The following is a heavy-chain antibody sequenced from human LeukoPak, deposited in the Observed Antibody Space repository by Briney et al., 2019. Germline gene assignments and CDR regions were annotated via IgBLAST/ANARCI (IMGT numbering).Heavy chain of an antibody. J-gene: IGHJ4*02. D-gene: IGHD6-13*01. V-gene: IGHV4-59*01. CDR1: GGSISSYY. CDR2: IYYSGNT. Sequence: SETLSLTCTVSGGSISSYYWSWIRQPPGKGPEWIGYIYYSGNTNYNPSLKSRVTISVDTSKNQFSLKLSSVTAADTAVYYCARFKSGGAAADYWGQGTLVTVSS. CDR3: ARFKSGGAAADY.